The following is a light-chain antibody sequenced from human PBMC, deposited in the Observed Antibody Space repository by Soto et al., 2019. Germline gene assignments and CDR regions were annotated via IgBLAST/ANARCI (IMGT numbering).Light chain of an antibody. Sequence: QSALTQPASVSGSPGQSINISCNGTSSDVGGYRYVSWYQQYPGKAPKLMIYEVSNRPSGVSNRFSGSKSGNTASLTISGLQAEDEADYYCSSYTSRNPWVFGGGSQLTVL. J-gene: IGLJ3*02. CDR1: SSDVGGYRY. V-gene: IGLV2-14*01. CDR3: SSYTSRNPWV. CDR2: EVS.